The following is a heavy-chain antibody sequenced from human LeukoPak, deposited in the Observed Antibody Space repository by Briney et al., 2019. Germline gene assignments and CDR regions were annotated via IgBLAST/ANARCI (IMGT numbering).Heavy chain of an antibody. J-gene: IGHJ4*02. CDR1: GGSFSGYY. D-gene: IGHD3-16*01. CDR2: INHSGST. V-gene: IGHV4-34*01. CDR3: ARGAANWGWTEALGV. Sequence: SETLSLTCAVYGGSFSGYYWSWIRQPPGKGLEWIGEINHSGSTNYNPSLKSRVTISVDTSKNQFSLQLNSVTPEDTAVYYCARGAANWGWTEALGVWGQGTLVTVSS.